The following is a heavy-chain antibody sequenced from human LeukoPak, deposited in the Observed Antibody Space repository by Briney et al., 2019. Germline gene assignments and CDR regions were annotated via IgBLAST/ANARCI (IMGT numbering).Heavy chain of an antibody. CDR1: GFTFSSYG. V-gene: IGHV3-30*18. CDR2: ISYDGSNK. CDR3: AKDRVQLWFDYYDSSGYFDY. Sequence: PGRSLRLSCAASGFTFSSYGMHWVRQAPGKGLEWVAVISYDGSNKYYADSVKGRFTISRDNSKNTLYLQMNSLRAEGTAVYYCAKDRVQLWFDYYDSSGYFDYWGQGTLVTVSS. J-gene: IGHJ4*02. D-gene: IGHD3-22*01.